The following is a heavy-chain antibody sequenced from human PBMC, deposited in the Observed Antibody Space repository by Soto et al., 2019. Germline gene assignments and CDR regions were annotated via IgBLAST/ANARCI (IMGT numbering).Heavy chain of an antibody. CDR2: IKSKSDGGTT. D-gene: IGHD3-3*01. Sequence: GGSLRLSCAASRFSFSSAWMSWVRQAPGKGLEWVGRIKSKSDGGTTDYAAPVKGRFTISRDDSKNTLYLQMNSLKTEDTAVYYCATERFLEWLLHVPHFDYRGQGTLVTVSS. V-gene: IGHV3-15*01. CDR3: ATERFLEWLLHVPHFDY. CDR1: RFSFSSAW. J-gene: IGHJ4*02.